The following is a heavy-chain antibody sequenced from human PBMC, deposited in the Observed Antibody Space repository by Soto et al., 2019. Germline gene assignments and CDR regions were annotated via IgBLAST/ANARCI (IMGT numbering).Heavy chain of an antibody. Sequence: SETLSLTCAVYGGSFSGYYWSWIRQPPGKGLEWIGEINHSGSTNYNPSLKSRVTISVDTPKNQFSLKLSSVTAADTAVYYCGRGWSGWRVWLDYWGQGTLVTVSS. J-gene: IGHJ4*02. CDR1: GGSFSGYY. D-gene: IGHD6-19*01. CDR3: GRGWSGWRVWLDY. V-gene: IGHV4-34*01. CDR2: INHSGST.